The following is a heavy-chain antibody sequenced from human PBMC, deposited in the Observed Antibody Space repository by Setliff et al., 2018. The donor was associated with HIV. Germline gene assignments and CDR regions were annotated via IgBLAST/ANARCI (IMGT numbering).Heavy chain of an antibody. Sequence: SETLSLTCAVSGYSISSGYYWGWIRQPPGKGLEWIGTIYHSGSTYYNPSLKSRVTISVDTSKNQFSLKLSSVTAADTAVYYCARQDSYSYGYNYFDYWGQGTLVTVLL. CDR2: IYHSGST. J-gene: IGHJ4*02. CDR3: ARQDSYSYGYNYFDY. V-gene: IGHV4-38-2*01. CDR1: GYSISSGYY. D-gene: IGHD5-18*01.